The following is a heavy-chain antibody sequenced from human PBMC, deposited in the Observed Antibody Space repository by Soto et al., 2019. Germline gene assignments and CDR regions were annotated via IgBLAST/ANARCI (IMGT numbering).Heavy chain of an antibody. Sequence: SETLSLTCTVSGGSISSYYWSWIRQPPGKGQEWIGYIYYRGSTNYNPSLKSRITISVDTSKNQFSLKLSSVTAADTAVYYCARLVRLGFDYWGQGTLVTVSS. CDR2: IYYRGST. CDR3: ARLVRLGFDY. J-gene: IGHJ4*02. D-gene: IGHD3-16*01. V-gene: IGHV4-59*08. CDR1: GGSISSYY.